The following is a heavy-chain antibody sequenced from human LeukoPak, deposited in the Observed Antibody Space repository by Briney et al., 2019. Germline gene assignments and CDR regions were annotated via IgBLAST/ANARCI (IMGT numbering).Heavy chain of an antibody. D-gene: IGHD2-2*01. CDR3: ARVAHPLDIVVVPAAPNFDY. J-gene: IGHJ4*02. Sequence: SETLSLTCTVSGGSISSYYWSWIRQPPGKGLEWIGYIYYSGSTNYNPSLKSRVTISVDTSKNQFSLKLSSVTAADTAVYYCARVAHPLDIVVVPAAPNFDYWGQGTLVTVSS. V-gene: IGHV4-59*01. CDR1: GGSISSYY. CDR2: IYYSGST.